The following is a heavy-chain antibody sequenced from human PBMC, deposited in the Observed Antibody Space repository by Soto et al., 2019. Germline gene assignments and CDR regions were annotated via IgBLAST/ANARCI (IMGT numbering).Heavy chain of an antibody. CDR2: ISAYNGYI. CDR1: AYTFTNYG. CDR3: ARSGSSWNLREFDS. Sequence: QVQLVQSGGEVKKPGASVKVSCKASAYTFTNYGISWVRQAPGQGPEWMGWISAYNGYINYAQKFRSRVTMTTDTSTSSAYLEERSLRPDATAVYYCARSGSSWNLREFDSWGQGTLVTVSS. J-gene: IGHJ4*02. V-gene: IGHV1-18*01. D-gene: IGHD6-13*01.